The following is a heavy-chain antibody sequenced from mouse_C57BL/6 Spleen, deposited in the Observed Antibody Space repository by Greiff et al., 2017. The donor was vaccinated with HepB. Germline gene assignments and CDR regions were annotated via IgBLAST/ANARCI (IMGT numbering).Heavy chain of an antibody. D-gene: IGHD2-3*01. CDR3: TREDDGYYWFAY. J-gene: IGHJ3*01. Sequence: EVKLVESGEGLVKPGGSLKLSCAASGFTFSSYAMSWVRQTPEKRLEWVAYISSGGDYIYYADTVKGRFTISRDNARNTLYLQMSSLKSEDTAMYYCTREDDGYYWFAYWGQGTLVTVSA. CDR1: GFTFSSYA. V-gene: IGHV5-9-1*02. CDR2: ISSGGDYI.